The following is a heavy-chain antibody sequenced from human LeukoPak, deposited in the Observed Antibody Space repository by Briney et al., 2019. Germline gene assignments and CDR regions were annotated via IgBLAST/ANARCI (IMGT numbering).Heavy chain of an antibody. Sequence: KPSETLSLTCTVSGGSISSINYCWGWIRQPPGMGLEWIGNIDYSGSTYYNPSLKSRVTISVDTSKNQFSLKLSSVTAADTAVYYCATQLGYRIGYFDYWGQGTLVTVSS. CDR1: GGSISSINYC. CDR2: IDYSGST. J-gene: IGHJ4*02. CDR3: ATQLGYRIGYFDY. D-gene: IGHD2-15*01. V-gene: IGHV4-39*01.